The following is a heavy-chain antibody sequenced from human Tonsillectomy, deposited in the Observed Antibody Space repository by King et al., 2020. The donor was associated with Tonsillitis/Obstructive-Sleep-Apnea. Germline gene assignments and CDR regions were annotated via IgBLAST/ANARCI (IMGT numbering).Heavy chain of an antibody. CDR2: INPNRGGT. V-gene: IGHV1-2*06. D-gene: IGHD6-6*01. J-gene: IGHJ3*01. CDR1: GYTFTDDF. CDR3: ARPGSSYAFDV. Sequence: QLVQSGAEVKKPGASVKVSCKASGYTFTDDFIHWVRQAPGQGLEWMGRINPNRGGTTYAQNFQGRVTMTSDTSISTAYMELSRLRSDDTAVYYCARPGSSYAFDVWGQGTMLTVSS.